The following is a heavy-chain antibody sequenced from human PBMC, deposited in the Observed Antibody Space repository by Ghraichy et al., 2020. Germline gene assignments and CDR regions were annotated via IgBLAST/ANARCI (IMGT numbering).Heavy chain of an antibody. D-gene: IGHD4-17*01. J-gene: IGHJ4*02. CDR2: IYDSGST. CDR3: ARSRRVTTVTWIDY. V-gene: IGHV4-59*01. Sequence: SETLSLTCTVSGGSISSYYWTWIRLPPGKGLEWIGYIYDSGSTNYNPSLKSRVTISVDTSKKQFSPKLTSLTAADTAVYFCARSRRVTTVTWIDYWGQGRLVTVSS. CDR1: GGSISSYY.